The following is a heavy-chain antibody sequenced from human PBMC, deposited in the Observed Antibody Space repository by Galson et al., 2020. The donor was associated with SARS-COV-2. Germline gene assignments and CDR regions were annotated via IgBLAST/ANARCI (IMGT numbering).Heavy chain of an antibody. D-gene: IGHD3-3*01. CDR3: ARGVGGFLEWFHYMDV. J-gene: IGHJ6*03. CDR2: IYYSGST. Sequence: TLSLTCTVSGGSISSSSYYWGWIRQPPGKGLEWIGSIYYSGSTYYNPSLKSRVTISVDTSKNQFSLKLSSVTAADTAVYYCARGVGGFLEWFHYMDVWGKGTTVTVSS. V-gene: IGHV4-39*07. CDR1: GGSISSSSYY.